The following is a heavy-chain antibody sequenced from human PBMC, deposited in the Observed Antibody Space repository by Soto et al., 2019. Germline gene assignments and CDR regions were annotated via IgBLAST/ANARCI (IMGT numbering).Heavy chain of an antibody. CDR1: GGSISSYY. V-gene: IGHV4-59*01. CDR2: IYYSGST. J-gene: IGHJ6*02. CDR3: ARGVDIVATNYYYGMDV. D-gene: IGHD5-12*01. Sequence: SETLSLTCTVSGGSISSYYWSWIRQPPGKGLEWIGYIYYSGSTNYNPSLKSQVTISVDTSKNQFSLKLSSVTAADTAVYYCARGVDIVATNYYYGMDVWGQGTTVTVSS.